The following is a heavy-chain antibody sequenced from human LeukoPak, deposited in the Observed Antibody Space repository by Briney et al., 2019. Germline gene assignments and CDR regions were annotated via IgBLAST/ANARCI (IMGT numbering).Heavy chain of an antibody. Sequence: SVEVSCKASGGTVGNDAISWVRLAPGQGLEWMGGIIPIFATTSYSQKFQGRITITADDSTSTAYMELSSLRAEDTAVYYCAKDPQWELPSPFDHWGQGTLVTVSS. D-gene: IGHD1-26*01. J-gene: IGHJ4*02. V-gene: IGHV1-69*13. CDR1: GGTVGNDA. CDR2: IIPIFATT. CDR3: AKDPQWELPSPFDH.